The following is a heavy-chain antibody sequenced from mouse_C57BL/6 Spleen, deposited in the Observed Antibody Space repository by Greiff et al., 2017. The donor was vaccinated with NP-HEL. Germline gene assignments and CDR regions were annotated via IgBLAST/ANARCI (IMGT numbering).Heavy chain of an antibody. CDR3: ARPDYYGSSDDWYFDV. CDR1: GFNITNTY. Sequence: EVQLQQSVAELVRPGASVKLSCTASGFNITNTYMHWVKQRPEQGLEWIGRIDPANGNTKYATKFQGKATITADTSSNTAYLQLSSLTSEDTAIYYGARPDYYGSSDDWYFDVWGTGTTVTVSS. CDR2: IDPANGNT. J-gene: IGHJ1*03. V-gene: IGHV14-3*01. D-gene: IGHD1-1*01.